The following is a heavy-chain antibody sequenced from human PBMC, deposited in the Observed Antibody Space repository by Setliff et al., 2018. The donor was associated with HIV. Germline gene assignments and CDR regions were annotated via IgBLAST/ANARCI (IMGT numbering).Heavy chain of an antibody. CDR3: AKDHLIWRAVAGTPGY. D-gene: IGHD6-19*01. CDR2: LATDESVT. J-gene: IGHJ4*02. V-gene: IGHV3-30*18. Sequence: GGSLRLSCAASGLTLKNHVMHWVRQAPGKGLEWVAVLATDESVTNYADSVRGRFTISRDNSKNTLFLQMDSLRPEDTAVYYCAKDHLIWRAVAGTPGYWGQGTLVTVSS. CDR1: GLTLKNHV.